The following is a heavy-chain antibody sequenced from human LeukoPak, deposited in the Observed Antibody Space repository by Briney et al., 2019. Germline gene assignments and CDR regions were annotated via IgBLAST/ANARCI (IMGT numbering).Heavy chain of an antibody. CDR2: INSDGSRT. V-gene: IGHV3-74*01. CDR3: ARPETQYSSGLDGFDI. D-gene: IGHD6-19*01. CDR1: GFTFSTYW. J-gene: IGHJ3*02. Sequence: DPGGSLRLSCAASGFTFSTYWMHWVRQAPGKGLVWVSRINSDGSRTTYADSVKGRFTISRDNAENTLYLQMNSLRTEDTAVYYCARPETQYSSGLDGFDIWGQGTMVTVSS.